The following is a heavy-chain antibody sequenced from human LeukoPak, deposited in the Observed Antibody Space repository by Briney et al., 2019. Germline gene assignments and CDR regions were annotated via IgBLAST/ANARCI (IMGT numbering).Heavy chain of an antibody. J-gene: IGHJ4*02. CDR1: GGSISSYY. CDR3: ARGYSSGFIDY. V-gene: IGHV4-59*01. CDR2: IYYSGST. Sequence: SETLSVTCTDSGGSISSYYWSWIRQPPGKGLEWIGYIYYSGSTNYNPSLKSRVTISVDTSKNQFSLKLSSVTAADTAVYYCARGYSSGFIDYWGQGTLVTVSS. D-gene: IGHD6-19*01.